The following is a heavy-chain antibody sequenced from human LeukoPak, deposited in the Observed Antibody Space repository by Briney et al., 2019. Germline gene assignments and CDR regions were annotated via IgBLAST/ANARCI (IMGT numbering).Heavy chain of an antibody. V-gene: IGHV3-48*01. CDR1: GFTFSSYS. CDR2: ISSSSSTI. J-gene: IGHJ4*02. D-gene: IGHD3-22*01. Sequence: GGSLRLSCAASGFTFSSYSMNWVRQAPGKGLEWVSYISSSSSTIYYADSVKGRFTISRDNAKNSLYLQMNSLRAEDTAVYYCAKVYMYYYDSSGYFDYWGQGTLVTVSS. CDR3: AKVYMYYYDSSGYFDY.